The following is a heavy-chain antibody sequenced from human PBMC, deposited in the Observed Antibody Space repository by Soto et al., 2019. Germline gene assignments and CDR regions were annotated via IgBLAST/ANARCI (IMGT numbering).Heavy chain of an antibody. CDR3: ARVHVVPAAMIEYFQH. V-gene: IGHV3-21*01. CDR1: GFTFSSYS. Sequence: GGSLRLSCAASGFTFSSYSMNWVRQAPGKGLEWVSSISSSSSYIYYADSVKGRFTISRDNAKNSLYLQMNSLRAEDTAVYYCARVHVVPAAMIEYFQHWGQGTLVTVSS. CDR2: ISSSSSYI. D-gene: IGHD2-2*01. J-gene: IGHJ1*01.